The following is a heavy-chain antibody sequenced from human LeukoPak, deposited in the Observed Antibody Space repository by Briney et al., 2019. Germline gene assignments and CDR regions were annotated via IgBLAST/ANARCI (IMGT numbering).Heavy chain of an antibody. V-gene: IGHV3-23*01. CDR1: GFTFNTYA. J-gene: IGHJ4*02. Sequence: GGSLRLSCAASGFTFNTYAKTWVRQTPGKGLEWVSSISGSDVTWYADSVRGRFTISRDNSKNTLYLQMNDLRAEDTAVYYCAESTQFDYWGQGTLVTVSS. CDR3: AESTQFDY. CDR2: ISGSDVT.